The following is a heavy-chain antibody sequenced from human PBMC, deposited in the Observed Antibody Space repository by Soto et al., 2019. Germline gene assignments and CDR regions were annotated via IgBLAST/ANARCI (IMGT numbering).Heavy chain of an antibody. CDR1: GFTFDDYA. J-gene: IGHJ6*02. CDR3: ARDPRYYDFWGGYYGWDV. D-gene: IGHD3-3*01. V-gene: IGHV3-9*01. Sequence: EVQLVDSGGGLVQPGRSLRLSCAASGFTFDDYAMHWVRQAPGKGLEWVSGISWNSGSIGYADSVKGRFTISRDNAKNSLYLQMNSLRAKDTAVDYCARDPRYYDFWGGYYGWDVWGQGTTVTVSS. CDR2: ISWNSGSI.